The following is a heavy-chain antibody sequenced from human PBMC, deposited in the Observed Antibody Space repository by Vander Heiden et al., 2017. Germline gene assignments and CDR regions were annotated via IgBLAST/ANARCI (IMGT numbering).Heavy chain of an antibody. CDR2: ITGSGGST. J-gene: IGHJ6*02. CDR3: AKMRASHYYGIDV. Sequence: EVQLLESGGGLVPPGGSLRLSCAASGFTFSTYAMTWVRQAPGKGLEWVSGITGSGGSTYYADSVKGRFTISRDNSRNTLYLQMNTLRAEDTAIYYCAKMRASHYYGIDVWGQGTRVTVSS. V-gene: IGHV3-23*01. D-gene: IGHD5-12*01. CDR1: GFTFSTYA.